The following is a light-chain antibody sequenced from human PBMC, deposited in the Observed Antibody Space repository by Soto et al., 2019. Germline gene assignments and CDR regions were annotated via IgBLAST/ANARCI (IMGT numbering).Light chain of an antibody. Sequence: EIVLTQSPGTLSLSPGERATLSCRASQSVSSSYLAWYQQKPGQAPRLLIYGASSRATGIPDRFSGSGSGTDFTLTISRLEPVDFAVYYCQQYGSSPETFGHGTKVEIK. CDR3: QQYGSSPET. CDR2: GAS. J-gene: IGKJ1*01. CDR1: QSVSSSY. V-gene: IGKV3-20*01.